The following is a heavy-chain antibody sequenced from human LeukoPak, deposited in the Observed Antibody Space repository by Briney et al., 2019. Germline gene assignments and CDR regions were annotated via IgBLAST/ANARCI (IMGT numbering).Heavy chain of an antibody. CDR2: MNPNSGNT. D-gene: IGHD6-19*01. CDR3: ARGSGAVAGISYYYYYMDV. V-gene: IGHV1-8*03. J-gene: IGHJ6*03. Sequence: ASVKVSCKASGGTFNSYAINWVRQATGQGLEWMGWMNPNSGNTGYAQKFQGRVTITRNTSISTAYMELSSLRSEDTAVYYCARGSGAVAGISYYYYYMDVWGKGTTVTVSS. CDR1: GGTFNSYA.